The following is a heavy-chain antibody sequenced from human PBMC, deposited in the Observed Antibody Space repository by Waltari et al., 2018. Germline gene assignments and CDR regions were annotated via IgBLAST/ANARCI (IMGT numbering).Heavy chain of an antibody. Sequence: EVQLVESGGGLVQPGGSLRLSCAASGFTFSRYEMNWVRQAPGKGLEWVSYISSSGSTIYYADSVKGRFTISRDNAKNSLYLQMNSLRAEDTAVYYCARTRYSNYYFDYWGQGTLVTVSS. CDR2: ISSSGSTI. V-gene: IGHV3-48*03. D-gene: IGHD4-4*01. CDR3: ARTRYSNYYFDY. CDR1: GFTFSRYE. J-gene: IGHJ4*02.